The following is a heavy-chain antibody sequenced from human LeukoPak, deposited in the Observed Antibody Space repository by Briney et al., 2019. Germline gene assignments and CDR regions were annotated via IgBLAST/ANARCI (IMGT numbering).Heavy chain of an antibody. CDR1: GYTLTVLS. CDR3: ATGHPACGGDCYSFDY. D-gene: IGHD2-21*02. V-gene: IGHV1-24*01. CDR2: FDPEDGET. Sequence: GASVKVSCKVSGYTLTVLSMHWVRQAPGKGLEWMGGFDPEDGETIYAQKFQGRVTMTEDTSTDTAYMELSSLRSEDTAVYYCATGHPACGGDCYSFDYWGQGTLVTVSS. J-gene: IGHJ4*02.